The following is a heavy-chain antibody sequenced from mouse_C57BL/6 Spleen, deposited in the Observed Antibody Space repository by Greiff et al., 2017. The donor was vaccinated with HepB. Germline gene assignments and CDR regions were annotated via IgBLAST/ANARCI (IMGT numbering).Heavy chain of an antibody. CDR1: GFTFSDYG. CDR2: ISSGSSTI. CDR3: ARRSNYGAMDY. J-gene: IGHJ4*01. Sequence: EVQLVESGGGLVKPGGSLKLSCAASGFTFSDYGMHWVRQAPEKGLEWVAYISSGSSTIYYADTVKGRFTISRDNAKNTLFLQMTSLRSEDTAMYYCARRSNYGAMDYWGQGTSVTVSS. V-gene: IGHV5-17*01. D-gene: IGHD2-5*01.